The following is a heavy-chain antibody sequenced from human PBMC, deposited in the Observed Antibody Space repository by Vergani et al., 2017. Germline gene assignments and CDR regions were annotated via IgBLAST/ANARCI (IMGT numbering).Heavy chain of an antibody. V-gene: IGHV1-46*03. CDR1: GYTFSNYN. D-gene: IGHD3-9*01. Sequence: QVQVVQSGAEVKKSGASVKVSCKTSGYTFSNYNMHWVRQAPGQGLEWMGIINPSGGHTNYAQKLQRRVTMTRDTSTSTVYMELSSLRSEDTAIYYCARGDYGILTGYRYWGQGTLVTVSA. CDR2: INPSGGHT. CDR3: ARGDYGILTGYRY. J-gene: IGHJ4*02.